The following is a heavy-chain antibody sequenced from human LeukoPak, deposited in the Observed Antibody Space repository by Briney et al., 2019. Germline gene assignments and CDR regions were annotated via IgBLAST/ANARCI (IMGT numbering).Heavy chain of an antibody. CDR2: IHYSGKA. V-gene: IGHV4-59*11. CDR3: ARFGVDYDMDV. J-gene: IGHJ6*02. Sequence: PSETLSHTCTVSGGSISGHYWTWVRQPPGEGLEWIGQIHYSGKADYNPSLRSRITISVDTSKNQMSLKVTSVTAADTAVYHCARFGVDYDMDVWGQGTTVTVS. D-gene: IGHD3-16*01. CDR1: GGSISGHY.